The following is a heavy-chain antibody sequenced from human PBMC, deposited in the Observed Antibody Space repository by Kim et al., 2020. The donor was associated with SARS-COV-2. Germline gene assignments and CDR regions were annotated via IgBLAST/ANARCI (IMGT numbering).Heavy chain of an antibody. CDR2: IYYSGST. CDR3: ARLRYYDILTGSGAAFDI. D-gene: IGHD3-9*01. J-gene: IGHJ3*02. Sequence: SETLSLTCTVSGGSISSYYWSWIRQPPGKGLEWIGYIYYSGSTNYNPSLKSRVTISVDTSKNQFSLNLSSVTAADTAVYDCARLRYYDILTGSGAAFDI. CDR1: GGSISSYY. V-gene: IGHV4-59*13.